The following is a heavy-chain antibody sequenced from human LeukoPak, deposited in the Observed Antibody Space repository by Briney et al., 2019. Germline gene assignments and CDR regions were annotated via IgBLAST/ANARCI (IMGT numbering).Heavy chain of an antibody. Sequence: GGSLRLSCAASGFTFTDYYMGWIRQAPGKGLEWLSYISSSGSTIFYADSVKGRFTISRDNAKNSLYLQMDSLIAEDTAVYYCARRLTSSSWYGIHYWGQGTLVTVSS. CDR2: ISSSGSTI. CDR1: GFTFTDYY. J-gene: IGHJ4*02. D-gene: IGHD6-13*01. CDR3: ARRLTSSSWYGIHY. V-gene: IGHV3-11*01.